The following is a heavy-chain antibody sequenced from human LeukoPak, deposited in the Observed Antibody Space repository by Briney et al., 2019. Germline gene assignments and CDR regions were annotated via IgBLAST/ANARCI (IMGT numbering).Heavy chain of an antibody. Sequence: SGGSLRLSCAASGFTFSNFAMSWVRQAPGKGLEWVSYISTSGNYIYYSDSVKGRFTISRDNAKNSLYLQMHSLRAGDTAVYYCARGAYNSGGTLEIWGQGTLVTVSS. J-gene: IGHJ4*02. CDR1: GFTFSNFA. CDR2: ISTSGNYI. D-gene: IGHD3-22*01. CDR3: ARGAYNSGGTLEI. V-gene: IGHV3-21*01.